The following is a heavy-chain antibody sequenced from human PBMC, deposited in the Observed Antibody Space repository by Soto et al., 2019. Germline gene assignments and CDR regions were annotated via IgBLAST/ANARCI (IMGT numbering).Heavy chain of an antibody. CDR3: ASHITIFGVAFDY. Sequence: GGSLRLSWAASGFTFSSYAMSWIRQAPGKGLEWVSAISGSGGSTYYADSVKGRFTISRDNSKNTLYLQMNSLRAEDTAVYYCASHITIFGVAFDYWGQGTLVTVSS. CDR2: ISGSGGST. CDR1: GFTFSSYA. V-gene: IGHV3-23*01. D-gene: IGHD3-3*01. J-gene: IGHJ4*02.